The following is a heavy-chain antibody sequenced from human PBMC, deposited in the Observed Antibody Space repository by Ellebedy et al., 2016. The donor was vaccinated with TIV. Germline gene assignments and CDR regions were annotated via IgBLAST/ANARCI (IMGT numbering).Heavy chain of an antibody. V-gene: IGHV3-64D*06. D-gene: IGHD4-17*01. CDR3: VKSDYGDFWFFQH. CDR2: ISGNGGST. J-gene: IGHJ1*01. Sequence: GGSLRLXCSGSGFTFNKYAMNWVRQAPGKGLEYVSGISGNGGSTYYADSVKGRFFISRDNSKNTLFLQLSSLSPGDTAVYYCVKSDYGDFWFFQHWGQGTLVTFSS. CDR1: GFTFNKYA.